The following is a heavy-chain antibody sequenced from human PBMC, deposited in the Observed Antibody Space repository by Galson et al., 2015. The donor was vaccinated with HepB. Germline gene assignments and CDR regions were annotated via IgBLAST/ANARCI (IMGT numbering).Heavy chain of an antibody. CDR3: ARAPEATGTIDN. CDR1: GGSFSGHY. CDR2: IYHTGST. Sequence: SETLSLTCAVYGGSFSGHYWTWIRQSPGKGLEWIGQIYHTGSTDYHASLRSRVTMSVDISKHHFSLKLSSVTAADTAMYYCARAPEATGTIDNWGQGTLVTVSS. J-gene: IGHJ4*02. D-gene: IGHD1-7*01. V-gene: IGHV4-34*01.